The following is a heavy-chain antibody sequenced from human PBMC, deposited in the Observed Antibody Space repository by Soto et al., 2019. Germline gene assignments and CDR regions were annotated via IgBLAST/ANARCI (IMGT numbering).Heavy chain of an antibody. D-gene: IGHD2-2*01. V-gene: IGHV1-18*01. CDR1: GYTFTIFG. Sequence: QVQLIQSGAEVKKPGASVKVSCKDSGYTFTIFGISWVRQAPGQGLEWMGWISTYNGDTKYTQQLQGRVTMTTDTSTSTAYMELRSLTSDDTAVYYCARLFCSSSSCDPWSDPWGQGTLVTVSS. CDR2: ISTYNGDT. J-gene: IGHJ5*02. CDR3: ARLFCSSSSCDPWSDP.